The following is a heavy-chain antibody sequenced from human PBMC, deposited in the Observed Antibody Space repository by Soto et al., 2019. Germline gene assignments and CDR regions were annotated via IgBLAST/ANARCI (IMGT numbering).Heavy chain of an antibody. CDR3: ARDPALDSFGRIEY. Sequence: QVQLQESGPGLVKPSGTLSLTCAVSGGSISSSSYYWSWIRQPPGKGLEWIGYGYYSGTTNYNPSLKSRVTISLDTSRNQFSLKLSSVTAADTAVYYCARDPALDSFGRIEYWGQGTLVTVSS. D-gene: IGHD3-3*01. J-gene: IGHJ4*02. CDR1: GGSISSSSYY. CDR2: GYYSGTT. V-gene: IGHV4-61*01.